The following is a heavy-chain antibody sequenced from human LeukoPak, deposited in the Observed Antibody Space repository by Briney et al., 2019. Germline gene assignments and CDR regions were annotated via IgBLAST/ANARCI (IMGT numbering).Heavy chain of an antibody. J-gene: IGHJ4*02. CDR3: ARDYDSSGYYPFPPGY. Sequence: PGGSLRLSCAASGFTFSSYSMNWVRQAPGKGLEWVSSISSSSSYIYYADSVKGRFTISRDNAKNSLYLQMNSLRAEDTAVYYCARDYDSSGYYPFPPGYWGQGTLVTVSS. V-gene: IGHV3-21*01. CDR2: ISSSSSYI. D-gene: IGHD3-22*01. CDR1: GFTFSSYS.